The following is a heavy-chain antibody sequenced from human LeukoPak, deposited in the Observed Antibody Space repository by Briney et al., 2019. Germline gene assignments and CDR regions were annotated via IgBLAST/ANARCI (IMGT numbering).Heavy chain of an antibody. CDR3: SREGYSSSYYYMDV. CDR1: GYTFTSYD. J-gene: IGHJ6*03. CDR2: MNPNSGNT. V-gene: IGHV1-8*03. D-gene: IGHD6-6*01. Sequence: ASVKVSCTASGYTFTSYDINWVRQATGQGLEWMGWMNPNSGNTGYAQTFQGRVTITSNTSISTAYMDLSILRSEDKAMYYCSREGYSSSYYYMDVWGKGTTVTVSS.